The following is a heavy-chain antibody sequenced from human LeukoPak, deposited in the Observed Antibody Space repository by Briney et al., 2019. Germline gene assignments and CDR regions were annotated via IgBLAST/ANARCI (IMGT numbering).Heavy chain of an antibody. V-gene: IGHV3-33*06. Sequence: GRSLRLSCAASGFTFSSYGMHWVRQAPGKGLEWVAVIWYDGSNKYYADSVKGRFTISRDNSKNTLYLQMNSLRAEDTAVYYCAKDGPGDYYDSSGYPSADYWGQGTLVTVSS. CDR2: IWYDGSNK. D-gene: IGHD3-22*01. J-gene: IGHJ4*02. CDR3: AKDGPGDYYDSSGYPSADY. CDR1: GFTFSSYG.